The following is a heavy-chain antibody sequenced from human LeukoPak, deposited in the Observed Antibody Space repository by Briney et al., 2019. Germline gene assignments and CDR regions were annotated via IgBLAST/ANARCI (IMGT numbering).Heavy chain of an antibody. D-gene: IGHD3-10*01. CDR1: GFTFSSYA. Sequence: GGSLRLSCAASGFTFSSYAMSWVRQAPGKGLEWVGRIRSKANSYATAYAASVKGRFTISRDDSKNTAYLQMNSLKTEDTAVYYCTRLGFGESIYYYYYMDVWGKGTTVTVSS. J-gene: IGHJ6*03. CDR2: IRSKANSYAT. V-gene: IGHV3-73*01. CDR3: TRLGFGESIYYYYYMDV.